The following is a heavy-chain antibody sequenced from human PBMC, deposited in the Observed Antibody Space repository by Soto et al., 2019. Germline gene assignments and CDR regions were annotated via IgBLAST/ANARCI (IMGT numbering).Heavy chain of an antibody. CDR1: GNTFTSYA. V-gene: IGHV1-3*05. D-gene: IGHD3-22*01. CDR2: INAGNGNT. CDR3: ARGSGYYHFDY. Sequence: QVQLVQSGAEEKKPGASGKVSCKASGNTFTSYAMHWVRQAPGQRLEWMGWINAGNGNTKYSQKFQGRVTITRDTSASTAYMELSSLRSEDTAVYYCARGSGYYHFDYWGQGTLVTVSS. J-gene: IGHJ4*02.